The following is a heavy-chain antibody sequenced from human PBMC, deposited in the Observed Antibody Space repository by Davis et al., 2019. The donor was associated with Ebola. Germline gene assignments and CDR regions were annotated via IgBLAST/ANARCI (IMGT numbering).Heavy chain of an antibody. J-gene: IGHJ5*02. CDR3: ARDPSPDTMTYNWFDP. Sequence: PGGSLRLSCAASGFTFSSYAMHWVRQAPGKGLEWVAVISYDGSNKYYADSVKGRFTISRDNSKNTLYLQMNTLRSEDTAAYYCARDPSPDTMTYNWFDPWGQGTLVTVSS. CDR2: ISYDGSNK. V-gene: IGHV3-30*04. D-gene: IGHD4-17*01. CDR1: GFTFSSYA.